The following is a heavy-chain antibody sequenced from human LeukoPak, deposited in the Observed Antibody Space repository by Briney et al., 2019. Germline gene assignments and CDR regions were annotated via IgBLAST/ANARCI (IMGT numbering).Heavy chain of an antibody. Sequence: PGGCLRLALAASGPTFSDSYTGWSRPAPGEGLGWVSYISSSVSRIYNAASVKDRITISRDKAKNSLYLQMNSLRAEETAVYYCARGLRAVVREVIRTPDAFDIWGQGTMVTVSS. J-gene: IGHJ3*02. V-gene: IGHV3-11*01. D-gene: IGHD3-10*01. CDR3: ARGLRAVVREVIRTPDAFDI. CDR2: ISSSVSRI. CDR1: GPTFSDSY.